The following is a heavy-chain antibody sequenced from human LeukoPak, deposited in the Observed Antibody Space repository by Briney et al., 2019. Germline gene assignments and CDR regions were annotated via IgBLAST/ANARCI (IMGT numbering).Heavy chain of an antibody. D-gene: IGHD2/OR15-2a*01. J-gene: IGHJ4*02. Sequence: PGGSLRLSCAASGFTVSSHYMNWVRQAPGKGLEWVSVIYTGGNTYYADAVKGRFTISRDSSKNMLFLQMNSLRAEDTAVYYCARDHSMSHWGQGTLVTVSS. CDR3: ARDHSMSH. CDR2: IYTGGNT. V-gene: IGHV3-66*01. CDR1: GFTVSSHY.